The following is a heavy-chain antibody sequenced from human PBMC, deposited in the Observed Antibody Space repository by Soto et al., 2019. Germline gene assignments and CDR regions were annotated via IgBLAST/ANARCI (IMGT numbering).Heavy chain of an antibody. V-gene: IGHV6-1*01. CDR1: GDSVSSDSAA. CDR2: AYYRSKWFD. D-gene: IGHD2-15*01. Sequence: SQTLSLTCAISGDSVSSDSAAWTWLRQSPSRGLEWLGRAYYRSKWFDDYAVSVKSRITITPDTSRNQLSLQLNSVTPEDTAVYYCARVRYCRGGSCYYGMDVWGQGTTVTVSS. CDR3: ARVRYCRGGSCYYGMDV. J-gene: IGHJ6*02.